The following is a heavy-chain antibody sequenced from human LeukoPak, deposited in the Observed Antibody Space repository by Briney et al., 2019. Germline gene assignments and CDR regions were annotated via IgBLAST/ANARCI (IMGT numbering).Heavy chain of an antibody. J-gene: IGHJ6*03. V-gene: IGHV1-46*01. CDR3: ARHISGRCGGDCYEGYYYYMDV. CDR1: GYTFTSYY. CDR2: INPSGGST. Sequence: ASVKVSCKASGYTFTSYYMHWVRQAPGQGLEWMGIINPSGGSTSYAQKFQGRVTMTRDTSTSTVYMELSSLRSEDTAVYYCARHISGRCGGDCYEGYYYYMDVWGKGTTVTVSS. D-gene: IGHD2-21*01.